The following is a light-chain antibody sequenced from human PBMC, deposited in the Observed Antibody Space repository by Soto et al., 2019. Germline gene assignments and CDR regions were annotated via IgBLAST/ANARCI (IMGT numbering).Light chain of an antibody. CDR1: SSDVGGYKY. V-gene: IGLV2-14*01. CDR3: YSYTRSSTFV. Sequence: QSALTQPASVSGSPGQSITISCTGTSSDVGGYKYVSWFQQHPDKAPKLMIYEVTNRPSGISNRFSCSKSGNTASLTISGLQAEDEADYYCYSYTRSSTFVFGTGTKVTVL. J-gene: IGLJ1*01. CDR2: EVT.